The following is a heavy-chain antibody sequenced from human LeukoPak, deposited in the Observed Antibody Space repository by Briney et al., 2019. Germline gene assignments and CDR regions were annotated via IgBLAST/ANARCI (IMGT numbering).Heavy chain of an antibody. V-gene: IGHV3-23*01. D-gene: IGHD1-26*01. Sequence: GGSLRLSCAASGFTLTNYAMSWVRQAPGKGLAWVSAVGPSGSTYYADSVKGRFTISRDNSKYTLYLQMNSLRVEDTAVYYCAKRGGSYRGFDYWGQGTLVTVSS. CDR2: VGPSGST. J-gene: IGHJ4*02. CDR3: AKRGGSYRGFDY. CDR1: GFTLTNYA.